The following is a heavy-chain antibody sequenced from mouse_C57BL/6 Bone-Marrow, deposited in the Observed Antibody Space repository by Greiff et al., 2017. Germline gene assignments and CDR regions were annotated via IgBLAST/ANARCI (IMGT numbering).Heavy chain of an antibody. J-gene: IGHJ3*01. CDR1: GYTFTSYW. D-gene: IGHD4-1*01. CDR3: ARRGTGTGFAY. Sequence: LKQPGAELVRPGTSVKLSCKASGYTFTSYWMHWVKQRPGQGLEWIGVIDPSDSYTNYNQKFKGKATLTVDTSSSTAYMQLSSLTSEDSAVYYCARRGTGTGFAYWGQGTLVTVSA. CDR2: IDPSDSYT. V-gene: IGHV1-59*01.